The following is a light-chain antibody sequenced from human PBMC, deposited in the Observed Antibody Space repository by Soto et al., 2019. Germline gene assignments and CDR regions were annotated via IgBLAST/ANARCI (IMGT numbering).Light chain of an antibody. V-gene: IGKV1-5*01. J-gene: IGKJ4*01. CDR1: QSISSW. CDR2: DAS. Sequence: DIQMTRSPSTLSASVGDRVTITCLASQSISSWLAWYQQKPGKAPKLLIYDASSLESGVPSRFSGSGSDTEFTLTINNLQPDDFATYHCQQYNRYSLTFGGGTKVEIK. CDR3: QQYNRYSLT.